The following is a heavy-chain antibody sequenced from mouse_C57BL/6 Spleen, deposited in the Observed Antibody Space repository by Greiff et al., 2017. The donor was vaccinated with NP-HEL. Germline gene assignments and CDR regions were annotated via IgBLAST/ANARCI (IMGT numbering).Heavy chain of an antibody. J-gene: IGHJ1*03. V-gene: IGHV5-12*01. D-gene: IGHD2-4*01. CDR1: GFTFSDYY. Sequence: EVKLVESGGGLVQPGGSLKLSCAASGFTFSDYYRYWVGRTQEKRLKGVAYISIGGGSTYYPDTVKGRFTISRDNAKNNLYLKMSRLKSEDTAMYYCAIRYDYDWYFDVWGTGTTVTVSS. CDR3: AIRYDYDWYFDV. CDR2: ISIGGGST.